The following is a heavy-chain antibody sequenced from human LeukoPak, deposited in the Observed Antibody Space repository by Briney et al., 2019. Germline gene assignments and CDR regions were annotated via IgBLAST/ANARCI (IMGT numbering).Heavy chain of an antibody. V-gene: IGHV3-11*01. CDR1: GFTFSDYY. J-gene: IGHJ4*02. CDR2: ISSSGSTI. CDR3: ARDADPYSSSYVDY. D-gene: IGHD6-6*01. Sequence: GGSLRLSCAASGFTFSDYYMSWIRQAPGKGLEWVSYISSSGSTIYYADSVKGRFTISRDNAKNSLYLQMNSLRAEDTAVCYCARDADPYSSSYVDYCGQGTLVTVSS.